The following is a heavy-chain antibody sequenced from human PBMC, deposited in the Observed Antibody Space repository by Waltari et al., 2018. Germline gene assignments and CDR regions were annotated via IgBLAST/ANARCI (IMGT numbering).Heavy chain of an antibody. CDR3: ARANYVWGSPWEAFDI. CDR2: IKQDGSEK. CDR1: GFTFRSYW. Sequence: EVQLVESGGGLVQPGGSLRLSCAASGFTFRSYWMRWVRQAPGKGLEWVANIKQDGSEKYYVDSVKGRFTISRDNAKNSLYLQMNSLRAEDTAVYYCARANYVWGSPWEAFDIWGQGTMVTVSS. J-gene: IGHJ3*02. V-gene: IGHV3-7*03. D-gene: IGHD3-16*01.